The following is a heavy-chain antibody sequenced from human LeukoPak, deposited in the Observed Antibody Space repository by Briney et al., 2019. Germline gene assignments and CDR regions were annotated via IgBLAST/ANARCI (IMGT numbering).Heavy chain of an antibody. J-gene: IGHJ6*03. D-gene: IGHD1-20*01. Sequence: PSETLSLTCAVYGGSFSGYYWGWIRQPPGKGLEWIGEINHSGSTNYNPSLKSRVTISVDTSKNQFSLKLSSVTAADTAVYYCARRYNWKPDYYYYMDVWGKGTTVTVSS. CDR1: GGSFSGYY. CDR2: INHSGST. CDR3: ARRYNWKPDYYYYMDV. V-gene: IGHV4-34*01.